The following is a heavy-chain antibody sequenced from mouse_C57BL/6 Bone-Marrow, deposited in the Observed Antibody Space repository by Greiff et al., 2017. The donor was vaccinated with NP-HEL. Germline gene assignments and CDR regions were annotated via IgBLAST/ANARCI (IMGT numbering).Heavy chain of an antibody. D-gene: IGHD4-1*01. J-gene: IGHJ3*01. CDR2: ISSGSSTI. V-gene: IGHV5-17*01. CDR1: GFTFSDYG. CDR3: ARPGLGLVAY. Sequence: EVQVVESGGGLVKPGGSLKLSCAASGFTFSDYGMHWVRQAPEKGLEWVAYISSGSSTIYYTDTVKGRFTISRDNAKNTLFLQMTSLRSEDTAMYYCARPGLGLVAYWGQGTLVTVSA.